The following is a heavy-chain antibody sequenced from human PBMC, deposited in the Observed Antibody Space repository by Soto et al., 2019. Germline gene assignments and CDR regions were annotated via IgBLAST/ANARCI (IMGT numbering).Heavy chain of an antibody. J-gene: IGHJ6*02. CDR3: ATPTVVTSSYYYGMDV. Sequence: ASGTVSCKASGGTFSSYAISWVRQAPGQGLEWMGGIIPIFGTANYAQKFQGRVTITADKSTSTAYMELSSLRSEDTAVYYCATPTVVTSSYYYGMDVWGQGTTVTVSS. D-gene: IGHD4-17*01. CDR2: IIPIFGTA. V-gene: IGHV1-69*06. CDR1: GGTFSSYA.